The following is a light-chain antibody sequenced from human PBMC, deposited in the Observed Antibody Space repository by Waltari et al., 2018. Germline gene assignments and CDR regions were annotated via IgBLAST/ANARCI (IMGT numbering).Light chain of an antibody. Sequence: QSVLTHPPSASRPPGQRVTISCSGSTSNVGRTTDHCYHHPPGTAPKLLIHSNNQRPSGVPDRFSGSKSGTSASLAISGLQSEDEAEYYCSAWDDSLNAYVFGSGTKVTVL. V-gene: IGLV1-44*01. CDR2: SNN. CDR3: SAWDDSLNAYV. J-gene: IGLJ1*01. CDR1: TSNVGRTT.